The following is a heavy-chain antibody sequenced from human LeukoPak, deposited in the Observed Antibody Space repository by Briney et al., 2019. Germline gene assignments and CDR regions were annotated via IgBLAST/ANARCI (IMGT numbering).Heavy chain of an antibody. CDR2: IKQDGSEK. CDR3: ARVGDFWSGYFYYYYYGMDV. D-gene: IGHD3-3*01. Sequence: GGSLRLSCAASGFTFSSYWMSWVRQAPGKGLEWVASIKQDGSEKYYVDSVKGRFTISRDNAKNSLYLQMNSLRAEDTAVYYCARVGDFWSGYFYYYYYGMDVWGQGTTVTVSS. J-gene: IGHJ6*02. V-gene: IGHV3-7*03. CDR1: GFTFSSYW.